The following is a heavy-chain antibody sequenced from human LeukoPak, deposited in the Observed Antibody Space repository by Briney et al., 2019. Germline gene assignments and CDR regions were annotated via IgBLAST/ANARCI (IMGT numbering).Heavy chain of an antibody. D-gene: IGHD3-22*01. CDR2: IFSAGST. J-gene: IGHJ4*02. CDR3: GYSSGYFRFDY. V-gene: IGHV3-53*01. Sequence: PGGSLRLSCEASGFNVAINYMTWVRQAPGKGLEWVSVIFSAGSTYYADSVKGRFTVSRDTSKNTLDLQMNSLRAEDTAVYYCGYSSGYFRFDYWGLGTLVTVSS. CDR1: GFNVAINY.